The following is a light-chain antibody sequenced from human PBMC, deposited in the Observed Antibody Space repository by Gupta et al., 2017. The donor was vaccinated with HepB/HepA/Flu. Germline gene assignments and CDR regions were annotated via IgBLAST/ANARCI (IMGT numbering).Light chain of an antibody. CDR2: GKN. J-gene: IGLJ1*01. Sequence: SSEVTQDPAVSVALGQTVTITCQGDSLGSDYASWYQQKPGQAPVLVTYGKNNRPSGIPDRFSGSSSGNTASLTITGAQAEDEADYYCNSRDSSGNHYVFGTGTKVTVL. CDR1: SLGSDY. V-gene: IGLV3-19*01. CDR3: NSRDSSGNHYV.